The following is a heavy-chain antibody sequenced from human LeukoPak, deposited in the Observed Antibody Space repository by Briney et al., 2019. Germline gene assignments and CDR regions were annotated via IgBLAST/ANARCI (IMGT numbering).Heavy chain of an antibody. D-gene: IGHD1-26*01. Sequence: SETLPLTCTVYGGSISSSNYYWSWIPQPTGQGPDWKGYIYYSGSTSYNPSLKSRVTISVDTSKKQFSLKLSSVTAADTAFYYCARYIVSYPHDAFDIWGQGTMVTVSS. CDR3: ARYIVSYPHDAFDI. CDR2: IYYSGST. J-gene: IGHJ3*02. V-gene: IGHV4-61*01. CDR1: GGSISSSNYY.